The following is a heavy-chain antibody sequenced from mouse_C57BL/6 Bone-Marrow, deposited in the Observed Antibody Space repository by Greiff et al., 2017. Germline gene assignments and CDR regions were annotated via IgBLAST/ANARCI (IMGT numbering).Heavy chain of an antibody. Sequence: VMLVESGPGLVAPSQSLSITCTVSGFSLTSYGVDWVRQPPGKGLEWLGVIWGGGSTNYNSALMSSLSISKDNSESQVFLIMNSLQTDDTAMYYGAKHFYGGYCAYAMDYWGQGTSVTVSS. CDR2: IWGGGST. J-gene: IGHJ4*01. CDR3: AKHFYGGYCAYAMDY. D-gene: IGHD2-3*01. V-gene: IGHV2-9*01. CDR1: GFSLTSYG.